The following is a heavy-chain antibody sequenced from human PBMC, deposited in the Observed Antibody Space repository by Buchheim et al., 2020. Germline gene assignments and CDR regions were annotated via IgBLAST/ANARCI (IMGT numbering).Heavy chain of an antibody. Sequence: EVQLVESGGGLVKPGGSLRLSCVASGFTISSYSMIWVRQAPGKGLECVSSISTGSDYISYADSVQGRFTISRDNAKNSLSPEMHSLGAEDTAHYYCANGSNSEASGYWGQGT. CDR1: GFTISSYS. V-gene: IGHV3-21*06. D-gene: IGHD4-23*01. CDR3: ANGSNSEASGY. J-gene: IGHJ4*02. CDR2: ISTGSDYI.